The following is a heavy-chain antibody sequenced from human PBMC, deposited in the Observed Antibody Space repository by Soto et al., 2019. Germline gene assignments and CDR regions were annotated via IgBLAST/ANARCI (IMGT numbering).Heavy chain of an antibody. CDR3: ARAMDIVVVPAAIGGMDV. D-gene: IGHD2-2*03. Sequence: GASVKVSCKASGGTFSSYAISWVRQAPGQGLEWMGGIIPIFGTANYAQKLQGRVTITADESTSTAYMELSSLRSEDTAVYYCARAMDIVVVPAAIGGMDVWGQGTTVTVSS. J-gene: IGHJ6*02. CDR2: IIPIFGTA. CDR1: GGTFSSYA. V-gene: IGHV1-69*13.